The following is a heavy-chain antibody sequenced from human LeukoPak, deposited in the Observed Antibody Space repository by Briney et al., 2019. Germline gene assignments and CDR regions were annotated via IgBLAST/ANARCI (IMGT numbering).Heavy chain of an antibody. V-gene: IGHV1-18*01. CDR3: ASVVGATTNWYYFDY. CDR2: ISAYNGNT. CDR1: GYTFTSYG. J-gene: IGHJ4*02. D-gene: IGHD1-26*01. Sequence: GASVKVSCKASGYTFTSYGISWVRQAPGQGLEWMGWISAYNGNTNYAQKLQGRVTMTTDTSTSTAYMELRSLRSDDTAVYYCASVVGATTNWYYFDYWGQGTLVTVSS.